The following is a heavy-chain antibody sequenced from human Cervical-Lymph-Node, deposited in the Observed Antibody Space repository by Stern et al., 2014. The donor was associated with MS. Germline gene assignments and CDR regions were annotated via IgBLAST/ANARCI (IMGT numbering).Heavy chain of an antibody. J-gene: IGHJ5*02. Sequence: QVQLQESGPGLVKPSQTLSLTCTVSGDSITSGGHYWSWIRQHPGKGLEWIGYIYNSGATFYNPSLKGRVTISLDTSKNQFSLQLSSVTAADTAIYYCASRWSGTYYGQNWFDPWGHGILVTVST. CDR3: ASRWSGTYYGQNWFDP. D-gene: IGHD1-26*01. V-gene: IGHV4-31*03. CDR1: GDSITSGGHY. CDR2: IYNSGAT.